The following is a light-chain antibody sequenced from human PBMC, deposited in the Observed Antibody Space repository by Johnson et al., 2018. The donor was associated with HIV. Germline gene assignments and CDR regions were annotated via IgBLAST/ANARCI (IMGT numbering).Light chain of an antibody. J-gene: IGLJ1*01. V-gene: IGLV1-51*01. CDR1: SSNIGINY. CDR2: DNN. CDR3: GTWDSSLSAYV. Sequence: SVLTQPPSVSAAPGQKVTISCSGSSSNIGINYVSWYQQLPGTAPKLLIYDNNKRPSGIPDRFSGSKSGTSATLGITGLQTGDEADYYCGTWDSSLSAYVFGTGTKVTVL.